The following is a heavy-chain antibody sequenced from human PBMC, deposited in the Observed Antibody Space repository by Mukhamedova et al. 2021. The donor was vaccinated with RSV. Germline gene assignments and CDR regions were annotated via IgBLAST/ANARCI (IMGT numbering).Heavy chain of an antibody. V-gene: IGHV3-21*04. J-gene: IGHJ6*02. D-gene: IGHD5-12*01. Sequence: YYADSVKGRVTISRDDAKNSLYLQMNSLRVEDTAVYYCARDIRGFTGFGHYYYGSDVWGQGTTVTVSS. CDR3: ARDIRGFTGFGHYYYGSDV.